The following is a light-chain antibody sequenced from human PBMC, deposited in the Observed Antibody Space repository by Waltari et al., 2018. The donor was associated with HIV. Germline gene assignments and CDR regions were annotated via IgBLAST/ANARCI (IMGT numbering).Light chain of an antibody. Sequence: QSVLTQPPSVSGAPGQRVTIFCTGSSSNIGAGYDVHWYQQLPGTAPKLLIYGNNNRPSGVPDRFSGFKSGTSASLAITGLQAEDEADYYCQSYDSSLTVVFGGGTKLTVL. CDR2: GNN. J-gene: IGLJ2*01. CDR3: QSYDSSLTVV. CDR1: SSNIGAGYD. V-gene: IGLV1-40*01.